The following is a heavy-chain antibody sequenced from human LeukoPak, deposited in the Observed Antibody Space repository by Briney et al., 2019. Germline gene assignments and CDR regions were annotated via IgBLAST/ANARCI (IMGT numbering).Heavy chain of an antibody. CDR1: GFTFSSYS. Sequence: GGSLRLSCAASGFTFSSYSMNWVRQAPGKGLEWVSSISSSSSYIYYADSVKGRFTISRDNAKNSLYLQMNSLRAEDTAVYYCARDQGLLVVAGRFGYWGQGTLATVSS. CDR2: ISSSSSYI. V-gene: IGHV3-21*01. D-gene: IGHD6-19*01. J-gene: IGHJ4*02. CDR3: ARDQGLLVVAGRFGY.